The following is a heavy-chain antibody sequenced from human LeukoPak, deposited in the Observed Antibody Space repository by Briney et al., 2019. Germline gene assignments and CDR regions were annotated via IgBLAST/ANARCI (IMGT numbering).Heavy chain of an antibody. CDR1: GGTFSSCA. V-gene: IGHV1-69*13. D-gene: IGHD2-2*01. CDR2: IIPIFGTA. CDR3: ARGPSTLGYCSSTSCYAFDP. J-gene: IGHJ5*02. Sequence: SVKVSCKASGGTFSSCAISWVRQAPGQGLEWMGGIIPIFGTANYAQKFQGRVTITADESTSTAYMELSSLRSEDTAVYYCARGPSTLGYCSSTSCYAFDPWGQGTLVTVSS.